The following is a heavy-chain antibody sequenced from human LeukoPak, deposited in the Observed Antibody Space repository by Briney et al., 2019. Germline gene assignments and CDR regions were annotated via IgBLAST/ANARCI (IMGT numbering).Heavy chain of an antibody. J-gene: IGHJ5*02. D-gene: IGHD3-10*01. Sequence: ASVKVSCKASGYTFTSYYMHWVRQAPGQGLEWMGIINPSGGSTSDAQKFQGRGTRTRDTSTSTVYMELSSLRSEDTAVYYCARDGGPSYYGSGSYYNFRFDPWGQGTLVTVSS. CDR3: ARDGGPSYYGSGSYYNFRFDP. CDR1: GYTFTSYY. CDR2: INPSGGST. V-gene: IGHV1-46*01.